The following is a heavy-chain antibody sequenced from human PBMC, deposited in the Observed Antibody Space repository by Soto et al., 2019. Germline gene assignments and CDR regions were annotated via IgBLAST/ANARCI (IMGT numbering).Heavy chain of an antibody. V-gene: IGHV1-18*01. CDR2: ISAYNGNT. J-gene: IGHJ4*02. CDR1: GYTFTSYG. CDR3: ARGPTFDYGDYVVDY. Sequence: GASVKVSCKASGYTFTSYGISWVRQAPGQGLEWMGWISAYNGNTNYAQKLQGRVTMTTDTSTSTAYMELRSLRSDDTAVYYCARGPTFDYGDYVVDYWGQGTLVTVSS. D-gene: IGHD4-17*01.